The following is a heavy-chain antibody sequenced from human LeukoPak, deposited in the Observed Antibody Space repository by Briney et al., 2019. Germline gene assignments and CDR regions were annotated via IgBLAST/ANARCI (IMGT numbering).Heavy chain of an antibody. Sequence: GGSLRLSCAASGFIFDDYAMHWVRQAPGKGLMWVSQIKRDGSTTGYADSVKGRFTISRDNAKNTLYLQMNSLTAEDTAIYYCTRVTYYSNDYFQHWGQGTLVTVSS. CDR3: TRVTYYSNDYFQH. D-gene: IGHD3-10*01. J-gene: IGHJ1*01. V-gene: IGHV3-74*01. CDR2: IKRDGSTT. CDR1: GFIFDDYA.